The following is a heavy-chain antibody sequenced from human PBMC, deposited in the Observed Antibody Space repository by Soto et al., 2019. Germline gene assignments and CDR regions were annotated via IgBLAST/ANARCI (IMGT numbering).Heavy chain of an antibody. D-gene: IGHD5-18*01. J-gene: IGHJ4*02. Sequence: SGPSGEPTQTLTLTCTFSGFSLSTSGMCVSWIRQPPGKALEWLARIDWDDDKYYSTSLKTRLTISKDTSKNQVVLTMTNMDPVDTATYYCARTGNGYSYGYDYWGQGTLVTVSS. CDR2: IDWDDDK. CDR1: GFSLSTSGMC. V-gene: IGHV2-70*11. CDR3: ARTGNGYSYGYDY.